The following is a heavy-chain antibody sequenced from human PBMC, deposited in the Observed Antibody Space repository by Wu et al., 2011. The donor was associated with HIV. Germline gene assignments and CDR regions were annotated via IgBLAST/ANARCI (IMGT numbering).Heavy chain of an antibody. V-gene: IGHV1-69*14. D-gene: IGHD1-1*01. Sequence: QVQLVQSGPEVKKPGSSVKVSCKVSGGTFSIYAINWVRQAPGQGLEWMGGINPVFQTAVYAQQFQGRLTIVADTSTSTAFMELSSLTSEDTAVYFCATIPGTTPAQSGSWGRGTLVVVSS. J-gene: IGHJ5*02. CDR2: INPVFQTA. CDR3: ATIPGTTPAQSGS. CDR1: GGTFSIYA.